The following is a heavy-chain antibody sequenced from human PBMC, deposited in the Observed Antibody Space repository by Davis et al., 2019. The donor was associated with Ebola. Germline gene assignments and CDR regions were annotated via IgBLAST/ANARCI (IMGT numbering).Heavy chain of an antibody. J-gene: IGHJ5*02. Sequence: GESLKISCAASGFTFSSYAMHWVRQAPGKGLEWVAVISYDGSNKYYADSVKGRFTISRDNSKNTLYLQMNSLRAEDTAVYYCARDGRATMIVVVPPNWFDPWGQGTLVTVSS. D-gene: IGHD3-22*01. V-gene: IGHV3-30-3*01. CDR2: ISYDGSNK. CDR1: GFTFSSYA. CDR3: ARDGRATMIVVVPPNWFDP.